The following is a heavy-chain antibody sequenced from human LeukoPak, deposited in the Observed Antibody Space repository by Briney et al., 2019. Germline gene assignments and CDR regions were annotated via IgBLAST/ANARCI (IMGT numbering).Heavy chain of an antibody. D-gene: IGHD1-26*01. J-gene: IGHJ5*02. CDR2: ISSSSSTI. V-gene: IGHV3-48*01. CDR3: ARSLVVGATYPYH. Sequence: GGSLRLSCAVSGFTFSSYGMTWVRQAPGKVLEWVSYISSSSSTIYYADSVKGRFTISRDNAKNSLYLQLNSLRAEDTAVYYCARSLVVGATYPYHWGQGTLVTVSS. CDR1: GFTFSSYG.